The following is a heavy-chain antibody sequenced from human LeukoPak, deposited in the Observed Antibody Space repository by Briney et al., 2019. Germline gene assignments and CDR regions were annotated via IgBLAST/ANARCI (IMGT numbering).Heavy chain of an antibody. CDR1: GFTFSSYG. CDR3: AKDRGGWFGELYYYYYGMDV. J-gene: IGHJ6*02. CDR2: ISYDGSNK. Sequence: GRSLRLSCAASGFTFSSYGMHWVRQAPGKGLEWVAVISYDGSNKYYADSVKGRFTISRDNSKNTLYLQMNSLRAEDTDVYYCAKDRGGWFGELYYYYYGMDVWGQGTTVTVSS. V-gene: IGHV3-30*18. D-gene: IGHD3-10*01.